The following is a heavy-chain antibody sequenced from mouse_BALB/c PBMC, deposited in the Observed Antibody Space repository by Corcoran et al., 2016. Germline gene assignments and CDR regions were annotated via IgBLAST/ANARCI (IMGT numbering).Heavy chain of an antibody. CDR2: INTYTGEP. J-gene: IGHJ4*01. V-gene: IGHV9-1*02. CDR3: AREPYAMDY. CDR1: GYTFTNYG. Sequence: QIQLVQSGPELKKLGETVKISCKASGYTFTNYGMNWVKQAPGKGLKWMGWINTYTGEPTYADDFKGRFAFSLETSASTAYLQINNLKNEDMATYFCAREPYAMDYWGQGTSVTVSS.